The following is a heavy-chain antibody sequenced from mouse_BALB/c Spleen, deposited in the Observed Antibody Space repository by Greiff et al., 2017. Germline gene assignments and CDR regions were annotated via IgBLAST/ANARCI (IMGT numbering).Heavy chain of an antibody. CDR2: ILPGSGST. D-gene: IGHD1-1*01. Sequence: QVQLQQSGAELMKPGASVKISCKATGYTFSSYWIEWVKQRPGHGLEWIGEILPGSGSTNYNEKFKGKATFTADTSSNTAYMQLSSLTSEDSAVYYCARGVFYYYGSSPYYYAMDYWGQGTSVTVSS. V-gene: IGHV1-9*01. CDR3: ARGVFYYYGSSPYYYAMDY. CDR1: GYTFSSYW. J-gene: IGHJ4*01.